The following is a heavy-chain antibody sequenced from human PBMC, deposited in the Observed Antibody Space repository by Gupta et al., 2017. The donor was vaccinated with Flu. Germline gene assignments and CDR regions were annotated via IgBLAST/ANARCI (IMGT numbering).Heavy chain of an antibody. CDR3: ARDWFGGSNDY. Sequence: QVQLEPSGAEVKRSGSSVTVSCRASADTFNKNGLSWIRQAPGQGLEWMGGIIPIFGTANYAQNFQGRVTITADKSSNTVYLELHSLRFEDTAVYYCARDWFGGSNDYWGQGTLVTVSS. V-gene: IGHV1-69*06. D-gene: IGHD1-26*01. CDR2: IIPIFGTA. J-gene: IGHJ4*02. CDR1: ADTFNKNG.